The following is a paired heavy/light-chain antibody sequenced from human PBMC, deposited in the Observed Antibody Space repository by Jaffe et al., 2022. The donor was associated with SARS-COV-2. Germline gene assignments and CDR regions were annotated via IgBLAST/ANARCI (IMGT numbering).Light chain of an antibody. J-gene: IGKJ1*01. CDR2: WTS. V-gene: IGKV4-1*01. CDR1: QSVLFSSNNKNY. CDR3: QQYYRTPWT. Sequence: DIMMTQSPDSLAVSLGERATINCKSSQSVLFSSNNKNYIAWYQQKAGQPPKLLIYWTSARESGVPDRFSGSGSGTDFALTISSLQAEDVAVYYCQQYYRTPWTFGQGTKVEIK.
Heavy chain of an antibody. Sequence: QVQLQQSGPGLVKPSQTLSLTCAISGDSVSNNTATWNWIRQSPSGGLEWLGRTYYRSEWNNNYAESVRSRITMSADTSKNEFSLHLNSVTPEDTAAYYCARGGSGYENWLDPWGPGTRVTVSS. D-gene: IGHD5-12*01. V-gene: IGHV6-1*01. J-gene: IGHJ5*02. CDR3: ARGGSGYENWLDP. CDR1: GDSVSNNTAT. CDR2: TYYRSEWNN.